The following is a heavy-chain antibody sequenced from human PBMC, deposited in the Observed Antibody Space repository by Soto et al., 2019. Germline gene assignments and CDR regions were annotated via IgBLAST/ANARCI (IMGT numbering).Heavy chain of an antibody. CDR3: ASDTVLRDAFDI. D-gene: IGHD4-17*01. Sequence: EVQLVQSGAEVKKPGESLRISCKGSGYSFTSYWISWVRQMPGKGLEWMGRIDPSDSYTNYSPSFQGHVTISAAKSISTAYLQWSSLKASDTAMYYCASDTVLRDAFDIWGQGTMVTVSS. CDR2: IDPSDSYT. CDR1: GYSFTSYW. J-gene: IGHJ3*02. V-gene: IGHV5-10-1*03.